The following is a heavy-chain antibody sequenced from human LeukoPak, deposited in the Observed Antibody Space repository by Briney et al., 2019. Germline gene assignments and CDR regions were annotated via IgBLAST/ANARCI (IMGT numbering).Heavy chain of an antibody. J-gene: IGHJ4*02. CDR3: ARDLGVWARSVAGTLYYFDY. D-gene: IGHD3-16*01. CDR1: GFTFSSYW. CDR2: IKQDGSEK. Sequence: GGSLRLSCAASGFTFSSYWMSWVRQAPGKGLEWVANIKQDGSEKYYVDSVKGRFTTSRDNAKNSLYLQMNSLRAEDTAVYYCARDLGVWARSVAGTLYYFDYWGQGTLVTVSS. V-gene: IGHV3-7*01.